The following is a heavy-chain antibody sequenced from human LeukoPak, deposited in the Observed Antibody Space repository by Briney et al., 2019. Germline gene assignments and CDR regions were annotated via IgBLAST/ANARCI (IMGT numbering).Heavy chain of an antibody. CDR2: TYYRSKWYN. D-gene: IGHD2-2*01. CDR3: TRARDIVVVPAATGAYAFDI. Sequence: SQTLSLTCAISGDSVSSNSAAWNWIRQSPSRGLEWLGRTYYRSKWYNDYAVSVKSRITINPDTSKNQFSLQLNSVTPEDTAVYYCTRARDIVVVPAATGAYAFDIWGQGTMVTVSS. V-gene: IGHV6-1*01. CDR1: GDSVSSNSAA. J-gene: IGHJ3*02.